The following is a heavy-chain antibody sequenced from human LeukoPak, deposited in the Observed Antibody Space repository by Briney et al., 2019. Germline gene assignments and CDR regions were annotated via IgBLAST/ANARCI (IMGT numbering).Heavy chain of an antibody. J-gene: IGHJ6*02. V-gene: IGHV3-23*01. CDR1: GFTFSSYA. CDR3: AKHDRYYYYGMDV. Sequence: WGSLRLSCAASGFTFSSYAMSWVRQAPGKGLEWVSAISGSGGSTYYADSVKRRFTISRDNSKNTLYLQMNSMRAEDTAVYYCAKHDRYYYYGMDVWGQGTTVTVSS. CDR2: ISGSGGST.